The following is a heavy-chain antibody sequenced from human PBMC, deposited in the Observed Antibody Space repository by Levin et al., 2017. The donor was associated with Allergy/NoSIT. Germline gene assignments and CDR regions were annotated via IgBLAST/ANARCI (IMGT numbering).Heavy chain of an antibody. CDR3: ARLGYGDYLVGYMDV. Sequence: MPSETLSLTCIVSGGSINTYYWSWARQPPGKGLEWIASIFHSGSSNYSPSLKSRVTISVDSSKNQFSLRLSSVTAADTAVYYCARLGYGDYLVGYMDVWGKGTTVTVSS. CDR2: IFHSGSS. D-gene: IGHD4-17*01. CDR1: GGSINTYY. V-gene: IGHV4-59*01. J-gene: IGHJ6*03.